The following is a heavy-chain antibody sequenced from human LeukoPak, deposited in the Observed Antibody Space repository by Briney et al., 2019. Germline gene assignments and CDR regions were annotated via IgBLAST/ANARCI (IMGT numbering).Heavy chain of an antibody. V-gene: IGHV3-64*03. J-gene: IGHJ4*02. D-gene: IGHD2-21*01. CDR1: GFTFSQYD. CDR2: INSDGGST. Sequence: GGSLRLSCSASGFTFSQYDMHWVRQARGKGVEYVSDINSDGGSTFYADSVKDRFTIYRENYKNTLYIKMSSLRIDDAAFYFCVKDSDRNCGYLYVNFDFWGQGTLVTVSS. CDR3: VKDSDRNCGYLYVNFDF.